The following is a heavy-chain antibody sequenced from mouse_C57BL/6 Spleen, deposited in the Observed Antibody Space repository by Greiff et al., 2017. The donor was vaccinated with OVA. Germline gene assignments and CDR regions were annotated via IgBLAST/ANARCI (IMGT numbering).Heavy chain of an antibody. Sequence: EVQRVESGGDLVKPGGSLKLSCAASGFTFSSYGMSWVRQTPDKRLEWVATISSGGSYTYYPDSVKGRFTISRDNAKNTLYLQMSSLKSEDTAMYYCARDDYDGYYYAMDYWGQGTSVTVSS. V-gene: IGHV5-6*01. CDR1: GFTFSSYG. CDR2: ISSGGSYT. D-gene: IGHD2-4*01. J-gene: IGHJ4*01. CDR3: ARDDYDGYYYAMDY.